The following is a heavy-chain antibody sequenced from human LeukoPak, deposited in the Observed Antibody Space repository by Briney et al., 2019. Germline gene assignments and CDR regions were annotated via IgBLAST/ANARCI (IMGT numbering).Heavy chain of an antibody. V-gene: IGHV1-2*02. D-gene: IGHD4-17*01. CDR1: GYTFTGYY. CDR3: AREVSTVTTSEMDV. J-gene: IGHJ6*04. CDR2: INPNSGGT. Sequence: GASVKVSCKASGYTFTGYYMDWVRQGPGQGLEWMGWINPNSGGTNYAQKFQGRGTMTRDTSISTAYMELSRLRSDDTAVYYCAREVSTVTTSEMDVWGKGTTVTVSS.